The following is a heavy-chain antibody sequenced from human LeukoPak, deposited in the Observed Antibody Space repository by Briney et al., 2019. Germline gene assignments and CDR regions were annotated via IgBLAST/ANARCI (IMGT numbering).Heavy chain of an antibody. CDR3: AKAQMGTNVRFDP. Sequence: SGGSLRLSCAASGFTFDDYAMHWVRQAPGKGLEWVSLISWDGGSTYYADSVKGRFTISRDNSKNTPYLQMNSLRAEDTAVYYCAKAQMGTNVRFDPWGQGTLVTVSS. CDR2: ISWDGGST. CDR1: GFTFDDYA. V-gene: IGHV3-43D*04. D-gene: IGHD2-8*01. J-gene: IGHJ5*02.